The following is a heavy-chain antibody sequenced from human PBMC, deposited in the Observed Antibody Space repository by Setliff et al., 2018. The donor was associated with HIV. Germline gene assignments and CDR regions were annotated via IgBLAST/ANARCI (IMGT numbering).Heavy chain of an antibody. CDR1: GGSISSSSYY. D-gene: IGHD3-3*01. J-gene: IGHJ6*03. V-gene: IGHV4-39*01. Sequence: SETLSLTCTVSGGSISSSSYYWGWIRQPPGKGLEWIGSIYYSGRTYYNPSLKSRVTISVDTSKKQFSLKLSSVTAADTAVYYCARLREGYNFWSGYSYYYYYMDGWGKGTTVTVSS. CDR2: IYYSGRT. CDR3: ARLREGYNFWSGYSYYYYYMDG.